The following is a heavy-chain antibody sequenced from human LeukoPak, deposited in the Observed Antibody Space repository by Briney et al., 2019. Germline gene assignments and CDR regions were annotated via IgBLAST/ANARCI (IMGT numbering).Heavy chain of an antibody. CDR1: GFIFSDYY. CDR3: GRVRAPTGGFVFNI. J-gene: IGHJ3*02. CDR2: ISNSGNTI. Sequence: PGGSLRLSCAVSGFIFSDYYMTWIRQAPGKGLEWIAYISNSGNTIYYTDSVRGRFTISRENAKNSLYLQMNSLRAEDTAVYYCGRVRAPTGGFVFNIWAKGTRAPVSS. D-gene: IGHD3-10*01. V-gene: IGHV3-11*01.